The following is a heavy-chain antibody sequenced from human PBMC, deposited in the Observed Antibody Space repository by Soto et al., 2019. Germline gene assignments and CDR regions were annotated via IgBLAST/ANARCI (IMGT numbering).Heavy chain of an antibody. Sequence: ASVKVSCKASGGTFSSYTISWVRQAPGQGLEWMGRIIPILGIANYAQKFQGRVTITADKSTSTAYMELSSLRSEDTAVYYCARHCYSSGPCPYYGMDVWGQGTTVTVSS. J-gene: IGHJ6*02. V-gene: IGHV1-69*02. D-gene: IGHD6-19*01. CDR3: ARHCYSSGPCPYYGMDV. CDR2: IIPILGIA. CDR1: GGTFSSYT.